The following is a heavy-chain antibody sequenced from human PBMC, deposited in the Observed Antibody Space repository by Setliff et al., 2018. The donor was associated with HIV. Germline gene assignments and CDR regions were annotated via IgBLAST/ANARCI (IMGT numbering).Heavy chain of an antibody. Sequence: GGSLRLSCAASGFTFSNYFMSWVRQAPGKGLEWVGRIKSKIDGETTDYAAPVKGRFTISRDDSKNILYLQLNSLKIEDTAVYHCIADLTDPPAFGPDYWGQGTLVTVSS. D-gene: IGHD3-3*02. J-gene: IGHJ4*02. CDR2: IKSKIDGETT. CDR3: IADLTDPPAFGPDY. CDR1: GFTFSNYF. V-gene: IGHV3-15*01.